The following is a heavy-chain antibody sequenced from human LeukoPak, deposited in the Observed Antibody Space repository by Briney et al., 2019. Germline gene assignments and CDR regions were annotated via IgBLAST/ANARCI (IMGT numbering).Heavy chain of an antibody. CDR3: ARGPNEDSSGYYYSSWYFDL. Sequence: SVKVSCKASGYTFTSYAISWVRQAPGQGLEWMGGIIPIFGTANYAQKFQGRVTITADESTSTAYMELSSLRSEDTAVYYCARGPNEDSSGYYYSSWYFDLWGRGTLVTVSS. D-gene: IGHD3-22*01. CDR2: IIPIFGTA. CDR1: GYTFTSYA. J-gene: IGHJ2*01. V-gene: IGHV1-69*13.